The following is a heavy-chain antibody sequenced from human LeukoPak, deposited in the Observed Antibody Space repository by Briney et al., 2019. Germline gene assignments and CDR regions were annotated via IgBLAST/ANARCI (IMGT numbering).Heavy chain of an antibody. V-gene: IGHV3-23*01. D-gene: IGHD1-1*01. CDR1: EFTFRSYA. CDR3: VVQGWVFRAPTQYYFDY. J-gene: IGHJ4*02. Sequence: QPGGSLRLSCAASEFTFRSYAMTWVRQAPGKGLEWVSGISASGDSTHYADSVKGRFTISRDNSKNTLYLQMSSLRAEDTAVYYCVVQGWVFRAPTQYYFDYWGQGTLSPSPQ. CDR2: ISASGDST.